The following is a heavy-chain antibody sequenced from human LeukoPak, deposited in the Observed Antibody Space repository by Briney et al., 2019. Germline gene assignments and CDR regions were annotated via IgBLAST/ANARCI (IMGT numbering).Heavy chain of an antibody. V-gene: IGHV4-39*01. D-gene: IGHD1-1*01. CDR1: GDSISSSGYS. J-gene: IGHJ4*02. Sequence: SETLSLTCTVSGDSISSSGYSWGWIRQLPGKGLEWIGSIYYSGSTYYNPSLKSRITIPVDTSQNQSSLKLTSVTAADTAVYYCARGGDYWTFDYWGLGTLVTVSS. CDR2: IYYSGST. CDR3: ARGGDYWTFDY.